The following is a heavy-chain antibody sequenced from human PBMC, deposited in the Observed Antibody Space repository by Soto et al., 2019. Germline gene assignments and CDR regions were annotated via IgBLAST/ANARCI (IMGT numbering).Heavy chain of an antibody. CDR2: ISGSGGST. D-gene: IGHD6-6*01. J-gene: IGHJ6*02. CDR3: AKSGLGIAARPYYYSGMDV. CDR1: GFTFSSYA. V-gene: IGHV3-23*01. Sequence: PGGSLRLSCAASGFTFSSYAMSWVRQAPGKGLEWVSAISGSGGSTYYADSVKGRFTISRDNSKNTLYLQMNSLRAEDTAVYYCAKSGLGIAARPYYYSGMDVWDQGTTVTVSS.